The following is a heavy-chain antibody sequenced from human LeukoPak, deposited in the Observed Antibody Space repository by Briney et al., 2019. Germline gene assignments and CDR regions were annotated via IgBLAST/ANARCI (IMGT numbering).Heavy chain of an antibody. V-gene: IGHV3-23*01. CDR2: IRVGGGSI. CDR3: AKTDPPVLRYFDWYHLDY. D-gene: IGHD3-9*01. Sequence: GGSLRLSCAASEFTFSSCDMSWVRQAPGRGREWVSAIRVGGGSIYYADSVKGRFTISRDNYKSTLYLQMNSLRAEDTAVYYCAKTDPPVLRYFDWYHLDYWGQGTLVTVSS. J-gene: IGHJ4*02. CDR1: EFTFSSCD.